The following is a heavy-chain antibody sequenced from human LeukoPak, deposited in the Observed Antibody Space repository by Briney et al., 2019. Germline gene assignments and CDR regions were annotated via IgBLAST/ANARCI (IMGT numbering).Heavy chain of an antibody. Sequence: GGSLRLSCAASGFTFSRYEMNWVGQAPGKGVEGVSYISSSGSTIYYADSVKGRFTISRDNAKNSLYLQMNSLRAEDTAVYYCARTVLISFGGKHDDFDIWGQGTMVTVSS. J-gene: IGHJ3*02. V-gene: IGHV3-48*03. CDR2: ISSSGSTI. CDR1: GFTFSRYE. D-gene: IGHD3-10*01. CDR3: ARTVLISFGGKHDDFDI.